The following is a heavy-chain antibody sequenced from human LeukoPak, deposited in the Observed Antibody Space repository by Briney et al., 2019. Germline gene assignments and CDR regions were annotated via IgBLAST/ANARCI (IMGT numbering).Heavy chain of an antibody. Sequence: SVKVSCKASGGTSSSYAISWVRQAPGQGLEWMGGIIPIFGTANYAQKFQGRVTITTDESTSTAYMELSSLRSEDTAVYYCARAMTTVTTTFDYWGQGTLVTVSS. D-gene: IGHD4-11*01. CDR1: GGTSSSYA. V-gene: IGHV1-69*05. CDR3: ARAMTTVTTTFDY. CDR2: IIPIFGTA. J-gene: IGHJ4*02.